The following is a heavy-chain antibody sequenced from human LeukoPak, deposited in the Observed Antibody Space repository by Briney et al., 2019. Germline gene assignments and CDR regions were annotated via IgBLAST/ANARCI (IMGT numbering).Heavy chain of an antibody. V-gene: IGHV3-30*18. CDR3: AKDYGDSSDY. CDR2: ISYDGSNK. CDR1: GFTFSSYG. Sequence: PGRSLRLSCAASGFTFSSYGMHWVRQAPGKGLEWVAVISYDGSNKYYADSVKGRFTISRDNSKNTLYLQMNSLRAEDTAVYYCAKDYGDSSDYWGQGTLVTVSS. D-gene: IGHD4-17*01. J-gene: IGHJ4*02.